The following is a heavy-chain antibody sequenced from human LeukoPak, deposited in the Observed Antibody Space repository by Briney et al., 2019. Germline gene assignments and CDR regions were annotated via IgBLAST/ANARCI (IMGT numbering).Heavy chain of an antibody. J-gene: IGHJ3*02. CDR2: ISSSSSYI. CDR1: GFTFSRYS. CDR3: ARSSPHCSSTSCYNDAFDI. V-gene: IGHV3-21*01. D-gene: IGHD2-2*02. Sequence: PGGSLRLSCAASGFTFSRYSMNWVRQAPGKGLEWVSSISSSSSYIYYADSVKGRFTISRDNTKNSLYLQMNSLRAEDTAVYYCARSSPHCSSTSCYNDAFDIWGKGAMVTVSS.